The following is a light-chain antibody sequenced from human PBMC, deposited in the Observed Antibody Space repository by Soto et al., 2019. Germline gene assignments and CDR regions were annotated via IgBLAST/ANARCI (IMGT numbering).Light chain of an antibody. CDR1: QNIDNY. CDR2: DSS. CDR3: QQRSNWPLT. J-gene: IGKJ4*01. Sequence: EIVLTQSPATLFLSLGERATVSCRASQNIDNYLAWCQQRPGQAPRLLIYDSSNRATGIPARFSGSGSGTDFTLTIRSLEPEDFAFYYGQQRSNWPLTFGGGTKVQIK. V-gene: IGKV3-11*01.